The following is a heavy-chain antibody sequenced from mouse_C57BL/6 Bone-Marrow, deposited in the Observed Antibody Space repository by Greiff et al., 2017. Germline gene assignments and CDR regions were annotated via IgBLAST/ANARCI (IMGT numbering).Heavy chain of an antibody. CDR2: IDPENGDT. CDR1: GFNIKDDY. D-gene: IGHD1-1*02. Sequence: VQLQQSGAELVRPGASVKLSCTASGFNIKDDYMHWVKQRPEQGLEWIGWIDPENGDTEYASKFQGKATITADTSSNTAYLQLSSLTSEDTAVYYCTTVSSPVEGVGGQGTLVTVSA. V-gene: IGHV14-4*01. J-gene: IGHJ3*01. CDR3: TTVSSPVEGV.